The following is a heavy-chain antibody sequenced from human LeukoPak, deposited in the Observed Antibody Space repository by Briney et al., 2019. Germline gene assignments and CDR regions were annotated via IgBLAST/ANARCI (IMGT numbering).Heavy chain of an antibody. CDR2: ISAYNGNT. CDR3: ARGAIDIVVVVAATFFDY. V-gene: IGHV1-18*01. D-gene: IGHD2-15*01. Sequence: ASVKVSCKASGYTFTSYGISWVRQAPGQGLEWMGWISAYNGNTNYAQKLQGRVTMTTDTPTSTAYMELRSLRSDDTAVYYCARGAIDIVVVVAATFFDYWGQGTLVTVSS. CDR1: GYTFTSYG. J-gene: IGHJ4*02.